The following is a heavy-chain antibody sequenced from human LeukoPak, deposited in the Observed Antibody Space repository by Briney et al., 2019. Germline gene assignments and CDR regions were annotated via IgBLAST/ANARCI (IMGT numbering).Heavy chain of an antibody. J-gene: IGHJ4*02. CDR3: ARRSSGWYFAFDY. D-gene: IGHD6-19*01. CDR2: IYHSGST. CDR1: GGSISSSNW. V-gene: IGHV4-4*02. Sequence: SGTLSLTCAVSGGSISSSNWWSWVRQPPGKGLEWIGEIYHSGSTNYNPSLKSRVTISVDKSKNQFSLKLSSVTAADTAVYYCARRSSGWYFAFDYWGQGTLVTVSS.